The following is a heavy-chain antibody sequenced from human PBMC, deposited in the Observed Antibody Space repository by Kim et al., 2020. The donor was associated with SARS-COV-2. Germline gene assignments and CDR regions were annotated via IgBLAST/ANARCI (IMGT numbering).Heavy chain of an antibody. Sequence: ASVKVSCKASGYTFTSYYMHWVRQAPGQGLEWMGIINPSGGSTSYAQKFQGRVTMTRDTSTSTVYMELSSLRSEDTAVYYCARDVTARVTQQQLGYYYYYYGMDVWGQGTTVTVSS. CDR3: ARDVTARVTQQQLGYYYYYYGMDV. V-gene: IGHV1-46*01. CDR1: GYTFTSYY. J-gene: IGHJ6*02. D-gene: IGHD6-13*01. CDR2: INPSGGST.